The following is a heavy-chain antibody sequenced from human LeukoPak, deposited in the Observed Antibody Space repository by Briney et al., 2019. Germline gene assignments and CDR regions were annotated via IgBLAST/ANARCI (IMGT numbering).Heavy chain of an antibody. CDR3: ARDPTPTMYGDNNWFDP. V-gene: IGHV1-18*04. Sequence: ASVKLSCKASGYTFNSYGINWVRQAPGQGLEWMALISVYTNYTNYAQKFQDRVTMTTDTSTSTAYMELRSLRSDDTAVYYCARDPTPTMYGDNNWFDPWGQGTLVIVSS. D-gene: IGHD2-21*02. CDR2: ISVYTNYT. J-gene: IGHJ5*02. CDR1: GYTFNSYG.